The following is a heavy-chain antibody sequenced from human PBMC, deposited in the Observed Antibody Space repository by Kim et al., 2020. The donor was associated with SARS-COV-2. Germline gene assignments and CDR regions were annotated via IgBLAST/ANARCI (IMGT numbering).Heavy chain of an antibody. CDR3: ARASGTVTTFYYHGMDV. J-gene: IGHJ6*02. V-gene: IGHV4-59*01. Sequence: SETLSLTCTVSGGSINSFYWSWTRQPPGKGLEWVWYISYIGNTNYNPSLKSRVTISVDTSKNQFSLKLSSVTAADTAVYYCARASGTVTTFYYHGMDVWGQGTTVTVSS. CDR1: GGSINSFY. CDR2: ISYIGNT. D-gene: IGHD4-4*01.